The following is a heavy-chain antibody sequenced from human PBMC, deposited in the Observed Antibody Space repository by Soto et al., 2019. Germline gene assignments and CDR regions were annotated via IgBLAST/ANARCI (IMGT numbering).Heavy chain of an antibody. J-gene: IGHJ4*02. Sequence: GESLKISCKASGYSFTNYWIGWVRQMPGKGLEWMGTIYPGDSDTRYSPSFQGQVTFSVDKSINTAYLHWTSLKASDTAIYYCAIQHPLDSSAWYNWGQGTLVTVSS. CDR1: GYSFTNYW. D-gene: IGHD6-19*01. CDR3: AIQHPLDSSAWYN. CDR2: IYPGDSDT. V-gene: IGHV5-51*01.